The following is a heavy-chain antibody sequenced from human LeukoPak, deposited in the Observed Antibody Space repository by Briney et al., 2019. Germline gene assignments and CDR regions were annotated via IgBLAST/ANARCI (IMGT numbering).Heavy chain of an antibody. V-gene: IGHV4-34*01. D-gene: IGHD2-2*01. CDR2: INHSGST. J-gene: IGHJ4*02. Sequence: SETLSLTCAVYGGSFSGYYWSWIRQPPGKGLEWIGEINHSGSTNYNPSLKSRVTISVDTSKNQFSLKLGSVTAADTAVYYCARVGRRDCSSTSCYAYWGQGTLVTVSS. CDR1: GGSFSGYY. CDR3: ARVGRRDCSSTSCYAY.